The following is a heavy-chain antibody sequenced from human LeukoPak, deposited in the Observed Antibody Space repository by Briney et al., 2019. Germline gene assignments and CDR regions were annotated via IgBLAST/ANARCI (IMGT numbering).Heavy chain of an antibody. V-gene: IGHV4-61*01. J-gene: IGHJ6*03. CDR3: ARDRYYYDSSGYYYMDV. CDR1: GGSISSSIYY. CDR2: IYYSGST. Sequence: PSETLSLTCSVSGGSISSSIYYWSWIRRPPGTGLEWIGYIYYSGSTNYNPSLKSRVTISVDTSKNQFSLKLSSVTAADTAVYYCARDRYYYDSSGYYYMDVWGKGTTVTVSS. D-gene: IGHD3-22*01.